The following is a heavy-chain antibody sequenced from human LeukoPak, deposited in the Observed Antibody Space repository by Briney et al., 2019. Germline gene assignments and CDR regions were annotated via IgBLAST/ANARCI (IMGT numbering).Heavy chain of an antibody. D-gene: IGHD3-3*01. CDR3: ASGDDFWSGYWN. CDR2: ISAYNGNT. J-gene: IGHJ4*02. Sequence: ASVKVSCKASGYTFTSYGISWVRQAPGQGLEWMGWISAYNGNTNYAQKLQGRVTMTTDTSTSTAYMEPRSRRSDDTAVYYCASGDDFWSGYWNWGQGTLVTVSS. CDR1: GYTFTSYG. V-gene: IGHV1-18*01.